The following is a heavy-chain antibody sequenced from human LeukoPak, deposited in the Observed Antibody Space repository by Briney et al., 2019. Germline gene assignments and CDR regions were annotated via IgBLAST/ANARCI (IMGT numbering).Heavy chain of an antibody. CDR2: IKHDGSDQ. D-gene: IGHD1-1*01. V-gene: IGHV3-7*03. Sequence: PGGSLRLSCAASGFTFSNYWLTWVRQAPGKGLEWVANIKHDGSDQYYLDSVKGRFTISRDNSKNILYLQMHSLTVEDTAIYFCAKDYNAFDFWGQGTLVTVSS. J-gene: IGHJ4*02. CDR1: GFTFSNYW. CDR3: AKDYNAFDF.